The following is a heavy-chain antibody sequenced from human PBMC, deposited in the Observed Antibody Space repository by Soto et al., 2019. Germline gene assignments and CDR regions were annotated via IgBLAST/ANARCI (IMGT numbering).Heavy chain of an antibody. V-gene: IGHV4-59*08. CDR2: MYYSGST. CDR3: ARLSGYYYGMDV. J-gene: IGHJ6*02. CDR1: GGSIIGYY. Sequence: SETLSVTSTVAGGSIIGYYGSWIRQPPGKGLEWIGYMYYSGSTNYNPSLKSRVTISVDTSKNQFSLKLSSVTAADTAVYYCARLSGYYYGMDVWGQGTTVTVSS. D-gene: IGHD2-15*01.